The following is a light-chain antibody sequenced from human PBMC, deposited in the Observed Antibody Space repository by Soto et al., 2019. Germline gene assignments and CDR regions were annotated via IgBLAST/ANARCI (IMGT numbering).Light chain of an antibody. J-gene: IGLJ3*02. CDR2: EVS. CDR1: SSDVGGYNY. V-gene: IGLV2-14*01. CDR3: SSYTRGSTRG. Sequence: QSALTQPASVSGSPGQSITISCTGTSSDVGGYNYVSWYQQHPGKAPKLMIYEVSNRPSGVSNRFSGSKSGNTASLTISGLQAEDEADYYCSSYTRGSTRGFGGGTKLTVL.